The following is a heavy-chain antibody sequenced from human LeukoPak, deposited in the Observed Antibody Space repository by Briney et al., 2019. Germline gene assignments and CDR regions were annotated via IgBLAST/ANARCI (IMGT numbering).Heavy chain of an antibody. J-gene: IGHJ4*02. CDR1: GLTFSSYW. V-gene: IGHV3-7*01. D-gene: IGHD2-15*01. CDR2: IKQDGSEK. Sequence: GGSLRLSCAASGLTFSSYWMSWVRQAPGKGLEWVANIKQDGSEKYYVDSVKGRFTISRDNAKNSLYLQMNSLRAEDTAVYYCARVGRTQVVAATTYWGQGTLVTVSS. CDR3: ARVGRTQVVAATTY.